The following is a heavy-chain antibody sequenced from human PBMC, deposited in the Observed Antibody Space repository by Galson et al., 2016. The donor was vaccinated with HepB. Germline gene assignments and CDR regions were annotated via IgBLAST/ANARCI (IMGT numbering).Heavy chain of an antibody. CDR2: ISGWGGST. CDR3: ARYCTGGVCDTYYYGTDV. V-gene: IGHV3-23*01. CDR1: GFNFHNYA. J-gene: IGHJ6*04. D-gene: IGHD2-8*02. Sequence: SLRLSCAASGFNFHNYAMSWVRQAPGKGLEWVSAISGWGGSTYYADSVKGRFTISRDNSKNTLYLQMNSLRAEDTALYYCARYCTGGVCDTYYYGTDVWGKGTTVTVSS.